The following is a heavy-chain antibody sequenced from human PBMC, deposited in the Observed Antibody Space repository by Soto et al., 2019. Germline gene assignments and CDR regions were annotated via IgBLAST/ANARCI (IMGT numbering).Heavy chain of an antibody. Sequence: ASVKVSCKASGYTFTSYAMHWVRQAPGQRLEWMGWINAGNGNTKYSQKFQGRVTITRDTSASTAYMELSSLRSEDTAVYYCARTLVGATPADFWGQGTLVTVSS. CDR1: GYTFTSYA. V-gene: IGHV1-3*01. CDR2: INAGNGNT. J-gene: IGHJ4*02. CDR3: ARTLVGATPADF. D-gene: IGHD1-26*01.